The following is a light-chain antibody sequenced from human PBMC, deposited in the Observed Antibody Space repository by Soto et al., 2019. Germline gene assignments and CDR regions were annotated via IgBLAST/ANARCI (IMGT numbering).Light chain of an antibody. CDR3: HQSYSTPLT. CDR2: AAS. J-gene: IGKJ3*01. V-gene: IGKV1-39*01. CDR1: QSVSNY. Sequence: IQMTQSPSSLFASVGDRVTITCRASQSVSNYLNWYQQKPGKAPKLLIYAASSLQSGVPSRFSANESGTDFTLTISSLQPEDFATYYCHQSYSTPLTFGPGTKVDIK.